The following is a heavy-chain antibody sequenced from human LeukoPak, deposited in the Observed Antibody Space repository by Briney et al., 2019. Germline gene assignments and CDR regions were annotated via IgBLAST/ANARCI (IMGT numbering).Heavy chain of an antibody. CDR3: ANAVLGYFDY. D-gene: IGHD2-8*01. CDR2: ISGSGGST. J-gene: IGHJ4*02. Sequence: GGPLRLSCAASGFTFSSYGMSWVRQAPGKGLEWVSAISGSGGSTYYADSVKGRFTISRDNSKNTLYLQMNSLRAEDTAVYYCANAVLGYFDYWGQGTLVTVSS. V-gene: IGHV3-23*01. CDR1: GFTFSSYG.